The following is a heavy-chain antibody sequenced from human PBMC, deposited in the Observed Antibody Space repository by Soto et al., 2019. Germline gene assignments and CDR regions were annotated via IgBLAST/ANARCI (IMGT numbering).Heavy chain of an antibody. V-gene: IGHV1-18*01. CDR2: MSTYTGDT. CDR1: GYSFTVYG. CDR3: ARDPGGATGFDP. D-gene: IGHD3-10*01. Sequence: VQSGAEVKRPGASVKVSCKTYGYSFTVYGISWVRQAPGQGLEWMGWMSTYTGDTNYARKFRGRVTMTTDISASTASMELRSLTSDDTAVYYCARDPGGATGFDPWGQGTPVIVST. J-gene: IGHJ5*02.